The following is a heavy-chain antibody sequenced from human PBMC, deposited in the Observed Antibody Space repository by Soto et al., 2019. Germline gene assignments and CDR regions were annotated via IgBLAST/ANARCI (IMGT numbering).Heavy chain of an antibody. V-gene: IGHV5-10-1*01. CDR1: GYSFTSYW. CDR2: IDPSDSYT. CDR3: ARYPAYYYDSSGYYPLYYYGMDV. J-gene: IGHJ6*02. Sequence: SGESLKISCKGSGYSFTSYWISWVRQMPGKGLEWMGRIDPSDSYTNYSPSFQGHVTISADKSISTAYLQWSSLKASDTAMYYCARYPAYYYDSSGYYPLYYYGMDVWGQGTTVTLSS. D-gene: IGHD3-22*01.